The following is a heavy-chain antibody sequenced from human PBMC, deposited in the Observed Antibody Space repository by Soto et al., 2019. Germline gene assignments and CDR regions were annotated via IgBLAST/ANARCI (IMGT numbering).Heavy chain of an antibody. CDR2: ISSSGDPT. CDR3: ARLLLRPGKFDY. J-gene: IGHJ4*02. D-gene: IGHD2-21*01. V-gene: IGHV3-11*01. CDR1: GFSFSDYY. Sequence: GGSLRLSCAASGFSFSDYYMTWIRQAPGQGLEWISDISSSGDPTYYADSLRGRFTIFRDNAKNSLYLQLNSLRGEDTAVYYCARLLLRPGKFDYWGQGTLVTVSS.